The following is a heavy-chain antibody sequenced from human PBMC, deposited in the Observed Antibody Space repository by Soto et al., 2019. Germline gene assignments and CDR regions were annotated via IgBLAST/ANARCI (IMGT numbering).Heavy chain of an antibody. Sequence: LRLSCAASGFTFSSYSFNWVRQAPGQGLEWVSSISSSGRYIYYEDSVKGRFTISRDNAEKSLYLQINSLRAEDTAVYFCARGVADYHYYGMDVWGQGTTVTVSS. J-gene: IGHJ6*02. CDR2: ISSSGRYI. CDR1: GFTFSSYS. D-gene: IGHD2-15*01. V-gene: IGHV3-21*01. CDR3: ARGVADYHYYGMDV.